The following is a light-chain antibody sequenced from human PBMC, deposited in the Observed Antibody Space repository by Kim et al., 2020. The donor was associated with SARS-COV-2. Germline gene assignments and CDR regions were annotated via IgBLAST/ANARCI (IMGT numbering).Light chain of an antibody. CDR1: QDISIY. V-gene: IGKV1-27*01. CDR3: QNFHRLPFT. Sequence: ASVGDRVTITGRASQDISIYLSWYKQKPGKPHKRLIHTAFALQAGVPSRFSGSGSGTDFTLTITSLQPENVETYYCQNFHRLPFTFGPGTKVDSK. J-gene: IGKJ3*01. CDR2: TAF.